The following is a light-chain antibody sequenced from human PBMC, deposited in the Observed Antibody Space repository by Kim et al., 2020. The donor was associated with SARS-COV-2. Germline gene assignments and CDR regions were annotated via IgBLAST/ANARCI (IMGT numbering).Light chain of an antibody. CDR1: QSVSSN. CDR3: QQYNNWPPVT. CDR2: GAS. Sequence: SPGERATLSCRASQSVSSNLAWYQQKPGQAPRLLIYGASTRATGIPARFSGSGSGTEFTLTISSLQSEDFAVYYCQQYNNWPPVTFGTGTKVDIK. J-gene: IGKJ3*01. V-gene: IGKV3-15*01.